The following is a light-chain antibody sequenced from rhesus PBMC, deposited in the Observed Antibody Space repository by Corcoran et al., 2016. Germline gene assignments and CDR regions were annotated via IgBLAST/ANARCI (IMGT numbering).Light chain of an antibody. CDR2: KVC. CDR3: MQYTHIPT. V-gene: IGKV2-65*01. Sequence: DVVMTQSPLALPITPGQPASISCRSSQSLVHSNGNTYLSWFQQKPGQPPRLLIYKVCNRYSGVPERFGGSGAGTYFTLKISRVEAEDVGVYYCMQYTHIPTFGQGTKVEIK. J-gene: IGKJ1*01. CDR1: QSLVHSNGNTY.